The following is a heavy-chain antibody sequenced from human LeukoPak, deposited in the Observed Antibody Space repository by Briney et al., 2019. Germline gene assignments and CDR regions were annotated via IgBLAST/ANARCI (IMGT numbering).Heavy chain of an antibody. CDR1: GGTFSSYA. CDR3: ARDPYYYGSGCLYGMDA. Sequence: AASVKVSCKASGGTFSSYAMSWVRQAPGQGLEWMGGIIPIFGTANYAQKFQGRVTIPADESTSTAYMELSSLRSEDTAVYYCARDPYYYGSGCLYGMDAWGQGTTVTVSS. J-gene: IGHJ6*02. D-gene: IGHD3-10*01. CDR2: IIPIFGTA. V-gene: IGHV1-69*13.